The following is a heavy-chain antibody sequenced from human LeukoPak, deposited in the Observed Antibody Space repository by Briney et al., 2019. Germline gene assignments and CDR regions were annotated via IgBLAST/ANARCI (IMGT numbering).Heavy chain of an antibody. D-gene: IGHD6-6*01. CDR3: AREGDSSSTDFGY. CDR1: GGSISSSSYY. CDR2: IYYSGST. V-gene: IGHV4-39*01. Sequence: KPSETLSLTCTVSGGSISSSSYYWGWIRQPPGKGLEWIGSIYYSGSTYYNPSLKSRVTISVDTSKNQFSLKLSSVTAADTAVYYCAREGDSSSTDFGYWGQGTLVTVSS. J-gene: IGHJ4*02.